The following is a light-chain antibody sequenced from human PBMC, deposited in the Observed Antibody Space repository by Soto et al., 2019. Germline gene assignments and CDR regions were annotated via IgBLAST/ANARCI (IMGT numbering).Light chain of an antibody. CDR1: QSVSSN. Sequence: EIVMTQSPATLSVSPGERATLSCRASQSVSSNLAWYQQKPGQAPRLLIHGASTRATGIPARFSGSGSGTEFTLTISSLQSEDLAVYYCQQYDNWPPLTFGGGTKVEIK. V-gene: IGKV3-15*01. CDR3: QQYDNWPPLT. CDR2: GAS. J-gene: IGKJ4*01.